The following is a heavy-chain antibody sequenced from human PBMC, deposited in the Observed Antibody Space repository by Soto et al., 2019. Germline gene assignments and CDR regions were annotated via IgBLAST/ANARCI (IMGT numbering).Heavy chain of an antibody. Sequence: PSETLSLTCTVSVESISIYYWSWIRQPPGKGLEWIGYMYYSGSTNYNPSLKSRVTISVDTSTNQLSLNLNSVTAADTALYFCARHRRETGTYAQPLDSWGQGTLVTVSS. CDR2: MYYSGST. J-gene: IGHJ4*02. CDR3: ARHRRETGTYAQPLDS. V-gene: IGHV4-59*08. D-gene: IGHD1-1*01. CDR1: VESISIYY.